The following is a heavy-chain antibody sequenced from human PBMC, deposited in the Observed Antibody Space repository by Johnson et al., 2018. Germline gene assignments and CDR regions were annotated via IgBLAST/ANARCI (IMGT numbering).Heavy chain of an antibody. D-gene: IGHD1-26*01. J-gene: IGHJ4*02. CDR3: ARTQYSWSYGDY. CDR1: GFTFSTSW. V-gene: IGHV3-74*02. Sequence: VQLVESGGGLVQPGGSLRLSCAASGFTFSTSWMHWVRQAPGKGLVWVSRINTDGSSIAYADFVKGRFSISRDNAKNTLYLQMNGLRAEDTAVYYCARTQYSWSYGDYWGQGILVTVSS. CDR2: INTDGSSI.